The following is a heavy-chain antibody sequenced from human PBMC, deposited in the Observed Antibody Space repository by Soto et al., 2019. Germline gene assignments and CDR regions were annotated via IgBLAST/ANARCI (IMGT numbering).Heavy chain of an antibody. D-gene: IGHD1-1*01. Sequence: SETLSLTCTVSGGSISSGGYYWSWIRQPPGKGLEWIGYIYYSGSTNYNPSLKSRVTISVDTSKNQFSLKLSSVTAADTSVHACAAHCATTLVYWSQEVLLTISS. V-gene: IGHV4-61*08. CDR2: IYYSGST. CDR1: GGSISSGGYY. J-gene: IGHJ4*02. CDR3: AAHCATTLVY.